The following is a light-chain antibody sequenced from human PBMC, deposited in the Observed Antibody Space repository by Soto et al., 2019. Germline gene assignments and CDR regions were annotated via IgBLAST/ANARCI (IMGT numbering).Light chain of an antibody. J-gene: IGKJ1*01. CDR2: GAS. CDR1: QTTSPKY. Sequence: EIELTQSPGTLSLSPGESATLSCRVSQTTSPKYVAWYQQRRGLAPRLLIYGASSRATGIPDRFSGSGSGTDFTLTISNVEPEDFAVYYCQQRSDWPWTFGQGTKVDIK. CDR3: QQRSDWPWT. V-gene: IGKV3D-20*02.